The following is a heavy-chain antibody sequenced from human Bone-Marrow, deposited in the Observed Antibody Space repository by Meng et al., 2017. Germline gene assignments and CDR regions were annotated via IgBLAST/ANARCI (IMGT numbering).Heavy chain of an antibody. D-gene: IGHD3-3*01. Sequence: QVELQESGPGLVKPALTLSLTCAVFGGSLSGYYCNWFRQPPGKGLEWIGGSDPFGNTIYNPSLQGRLTISVDTSKNQISLRLSSVIAADTAVYYCVYFWSGYFTSGQGTLVTVSS. CDR3: VYFWSGYFT. CDR1: GGSLSGYY. CDR2: SDPFGNT. V-gene: IGHV4-34*09. J-gene: IGHJ5*02.